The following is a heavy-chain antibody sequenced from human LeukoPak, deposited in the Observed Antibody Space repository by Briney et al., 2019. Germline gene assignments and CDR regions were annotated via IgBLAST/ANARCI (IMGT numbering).Heavy chain of an antibody. V-gene: IGHV3-23*01. CDR2: MCGTAGCT. CDR3: AKDRPNFHENSGHYYRRDGDS. J-gene: IGHJ5*01. CDR1: GFTFYMYA. Sequence: GGSLRLSCQASGFTFYMYAMSWVRQAPGKGLEWVASMCGTAGCTFYPDSVKGRFTVSRDNSKNVLYLRMNSLTAEDTAIYYCAKDRPNFHENSGHYYRRDGDSWGQGTLVTVSS. D-gene: IGHD3-22*01.